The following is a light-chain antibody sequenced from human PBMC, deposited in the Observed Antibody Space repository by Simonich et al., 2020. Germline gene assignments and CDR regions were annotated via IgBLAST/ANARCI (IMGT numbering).Light chain of an antibody. CDR2: EVS. CDR3: SSYTSSTWGV. Sequence: QSALTQPPYASGSPGQSVTISCTGTSSDVGGYNYVSWYQQHPGKAPKLMIYEVSKRPSGVPDRFSGSKSGNTASLTISGLQAEDEADYYCSSYTSSTWGVFGGGTKLTVL. V-gene: IGLV2-8*01. J-gene: IGLJ3*02. CDR1: SSDVGGYNY.